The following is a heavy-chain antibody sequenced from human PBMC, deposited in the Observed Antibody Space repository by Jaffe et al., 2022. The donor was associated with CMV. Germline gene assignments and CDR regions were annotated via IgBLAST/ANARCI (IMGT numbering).Heavy chain of an antibody. J-gene: IGHJ4*02. V-gene: IGHV3-48*03. D-gene: IGHD6-6*01. CDR2: ISSSGSTI. Sequence: EVQLVESGGGLVQPGGSLRLSCAASGFTFSSYEMNWVRQAPGKGLEWVSYISSSGSTIYYADSVKGRFTISRDNAKNSLYLQMNSLRAEDTAVYYCARECLSSSWVFDYWGQGTLVTVSS. CDR3: ARECLSSSWVFDY. CDR1: GFTFSSYE.